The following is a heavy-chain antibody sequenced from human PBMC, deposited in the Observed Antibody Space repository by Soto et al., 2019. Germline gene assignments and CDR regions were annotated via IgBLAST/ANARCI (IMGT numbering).Heavy chain of an antibody. Sequence: EVQLVESGGGLVQPGGSLRLSCAASGFTFSRYSMTWVRQAPGKGLEWLSKISGSSATIYYADSVKGRFTISRDNAKNPLYLQMNSLRDEDTAVYYCARDWRDGYNFDYWGQGTLVTVSS. J-gene: IGHJ4*02. D-gene: IGHD5-12*01. V-gene: IGHV3-48*02. CDR1: GFTFSRYS. CDR2: ISGSSATI. CDR3: ARDWRDGYNFDY.